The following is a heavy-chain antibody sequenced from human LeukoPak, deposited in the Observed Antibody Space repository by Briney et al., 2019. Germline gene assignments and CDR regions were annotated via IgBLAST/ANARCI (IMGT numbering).Heavy chain of an antibody. J-gene: IGHJ4*02. CDR3: AKDLRGSYCTSYFDY. Sequence: GGSLRLSCAASGFTFSSYAMSWVRQAPGKGLEWVSAISGSGGSTYYADSVKGRFTISRDNSKNTLYLQMNSLRAEDTAVYYCAKDLRGSYCTSYFDYWGQGTLVTVSS. CDR1: GFTFSSYA. D-gene: IGHD1-26*01. CDR2: ISGSGGST. V-gene: IGHV3-23*01.